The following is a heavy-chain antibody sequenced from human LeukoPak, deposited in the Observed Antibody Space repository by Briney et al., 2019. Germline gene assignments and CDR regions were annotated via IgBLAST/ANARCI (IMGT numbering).Heavy chain of an antibody. CDR2: INPKSGGT. D-gene: IGHD3-10*01. J-gene: IGHJ3*02. V-gene: IGHV1-2*02. Sequence: ASVNVSYKGSGYSFTDHYIHWVRQAPGQGVEWMGWINPKSGGTNYAQKFQGRVTMTRDTSISTAYMDVSSLRSDDTAVYYCARNLWFGESSDAFDMWGQGTMVTVSS. CDR3: ARNLWFGESSDAFDM. CDR1: GYSFTDHY.